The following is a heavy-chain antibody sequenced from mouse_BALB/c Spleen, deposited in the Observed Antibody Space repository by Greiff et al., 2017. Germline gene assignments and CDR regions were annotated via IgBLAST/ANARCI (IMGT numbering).Heavy chain of an antibody. D-gene: IGHD2-1*01. CDR3: ARDDGNYPYFDY. J-gene: IGHJ2*01. V-gene: IGHV5-4*02. Sequence: EVHLVESGGGLVKPGGSLKLSCAASGFTFSDYYMYWVRQTPEKRLEWVATISDGGSYTYYPDSVKGRFTISRDNAKNNLYLQMSSLKSEDTAMYYCARDDGNYPYFDYWGQGTTLTVSS. CDR1: GFTFSDYY. CDR2: ISDGGSYT.